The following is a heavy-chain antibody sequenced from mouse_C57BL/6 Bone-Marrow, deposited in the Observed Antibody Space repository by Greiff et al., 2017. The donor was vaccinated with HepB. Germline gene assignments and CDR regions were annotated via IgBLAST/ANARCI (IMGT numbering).Heavy chain of an antibody. CDR2: INPNNGGT. V-gene: IGHV1-26*01. D-gene: IGHD2-3*01. J-gene: IGHJ2*01. Sequence: VQLQQSGPELVKPGASVKISCKASGYTFTDYYMNWVKQSHGKSLEWIGDINPNNGGTSYNQKFKGKATLTVDKSSSTAYMELRSLTSEDSAVYYCARRYDGYYAFDYWGQGTTLTVSS. CDR3: ARRYDGYYAFDY. CDR1: GYTFTDYY.